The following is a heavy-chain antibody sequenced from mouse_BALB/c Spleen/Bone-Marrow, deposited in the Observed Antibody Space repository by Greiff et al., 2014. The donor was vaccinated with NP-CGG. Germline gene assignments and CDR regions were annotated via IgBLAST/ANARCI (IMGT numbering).Heavy chain of an antibody. D-gene: IGHD2-4*01. J-gene: IGHJ2*01. CDR3: ARQTYYDYDGYFDY. CDR2: ISSGGSYT. CDR1: GFTFSSYG. Sequence: EVQLVESGGDLVKPGGSLKLSCAASGFTFSSYGMSWVRRTPDKRLEWVATISSGGSYTYYPDSVKGRFTISRDNAKNTLYLQMSSLKSEDTAMYYCARQTYYDYDGYFDYWGQGTTLTVSS. V-gene: IGHV5-6*01.